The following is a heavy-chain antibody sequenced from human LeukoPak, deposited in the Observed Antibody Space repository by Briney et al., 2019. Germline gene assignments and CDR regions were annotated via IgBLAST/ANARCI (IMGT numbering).Heavy chain of an antibody. J-gene: IGHJ4*02. V-gene: IGHV4-38-2*02. CDR1: GYSISSGYY. Sequence: SETLSLACTVSGYSISSGYYWGWIRQPPGKGLEWIGEIYHSGSTNYNPSLKSRVTISVDKSKNQFSLKLSSVTAADTAVYYCASSVAGSRTRYFDYWGQGTLVTVSS. D-gene: IGHD6-19*01. CDR2: IYHSGST. CDR3: ASSVAGSRTRYFDY.